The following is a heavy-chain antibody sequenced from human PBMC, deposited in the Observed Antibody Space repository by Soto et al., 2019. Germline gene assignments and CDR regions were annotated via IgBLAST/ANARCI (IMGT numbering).Heavy chain of an antibody. Sequence: PGGSLRLSCAASGFTFSSYWMHWVRQAPGKGLVWVSGINGDGKTATYADSVKGRFIMSRDNAKNILYLQMNSLTAEDTAVYYCARPRYDGSGTPFDPWGQGTLVTVSS. CDR3: ARPRYDGSGTPFDP. CDR2: INGDGKTA. D-gene: IGHD3-22*01. CDR1: GFTFSSYW. V-gene: IGHV3-74*01. J-gene: IGHJ5*02.